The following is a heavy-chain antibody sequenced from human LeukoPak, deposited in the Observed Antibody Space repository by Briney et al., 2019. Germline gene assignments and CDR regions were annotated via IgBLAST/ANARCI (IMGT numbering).Heavy chain of an antibody. D-gene: IGHD2-2*02. CDR2: ISYDGSNK. V-gene: IGHV3-30-3*01. J-gene: IGHJ4*02. CDR1: GFTFSSYA. CDR3: ARGYNYFDY. Sequence: GGSLRLSCAASGFTFSSYAMHWVRQAPGKGLEWVAVISYDGSNKYYADSVKGRFTISRDNSKNTLYLQMNSLRAKDTAVYYCARGYNYFDYWGQGTLVTVSS.